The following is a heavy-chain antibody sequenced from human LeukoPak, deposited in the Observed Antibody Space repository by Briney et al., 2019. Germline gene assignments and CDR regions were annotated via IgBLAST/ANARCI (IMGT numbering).Heavy chain of an antibody. D-gene: IGHD2-2*01. Sequence: GGSLRLSCAASGFTFSSYAMSWVRQAPGKGLEWVSAISGSGGSTYYADSVKGRFTISRDNSKNTLYLQMNSLRAEDTAVYYCAKMGRYCSSTSCYVGDYWGQGTLVTVSS. CDR3: AKMGRYCSSTSCYVGDY. CDR2: ISGSGGST. CDR1: GFTFSSYA. V-gene: IGHV3-23*01. J-gene: IGHJ4*02.